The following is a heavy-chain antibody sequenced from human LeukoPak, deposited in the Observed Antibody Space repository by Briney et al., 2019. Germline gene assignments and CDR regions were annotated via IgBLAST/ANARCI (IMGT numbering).Heavy chain of an antibody. CDR3: ATRGSDFWSGFYY. V-gene: IGHV1-24*01. CDR1: GNTLRELP. Sequence: GASVKVCCKLSGNTLRELPIQWVRQAGGKGLEWMAGFDPENAEIVYAQKFQGRVTMTEDTSTNTAYMELTSLTSDDTALYYCATRGSDFWSGFYYWGQGTQVTVSS. J-gene: IGHJ4*02. D-gene: IGHD3-3*01. CDR2: FDPENAEI.